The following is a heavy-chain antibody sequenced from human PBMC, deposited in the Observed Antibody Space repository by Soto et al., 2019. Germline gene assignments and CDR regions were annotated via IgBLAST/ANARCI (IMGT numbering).Heavy chain of an antibody. Sequence: QVQLVQSGAEVKKPGASVRVSCKTSGYTFINYGITWVRQAPGQGLEWMGWLSAYNGDTSSSEKLQDRFTMTTDTPTNTVYMDMRRQTSDDTAVYYCARWSAKVGGAEAFDVWGQGTMVIVSS. J-gene: IGHJ3*01. CDR3: ARWSAKVGGAEAFDV. V-gene: IGHV1-18*01. D-gene: IGHD1-26*01. CDR1: GYTFINYG. CDR2: LSAYNGDT.